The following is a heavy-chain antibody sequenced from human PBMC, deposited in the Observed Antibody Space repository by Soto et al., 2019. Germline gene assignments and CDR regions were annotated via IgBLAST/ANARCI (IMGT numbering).Heavy chain of an antibody. CDR1: GYTFTNYC. CDR2: IFPRDFDV. Sequence: ESVKIAGETSGYTFTNYCTGLVRHMPRGGLEWLGLIFPRDFDVRYSPSFEGQVTISADRSTATAFLQWRSLEASDSALYFCARLVSLIQPIDSWGQGNPVTASA. J-gene: IGHJ5*01. V-gene: IGHV5-51*01. D-gene: IGHD3-16*01. CDR3: ARLVSLIQPIDS.